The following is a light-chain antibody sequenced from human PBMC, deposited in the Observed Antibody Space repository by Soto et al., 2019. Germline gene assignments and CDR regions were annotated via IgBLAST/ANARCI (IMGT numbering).Light chain of an antibody. V-gene: IGLV2-23*01. Sequence: QSALTQPASVSGSPGQSITISCTGTSSDVGTYNLVSWYQQHPGKAPKLVIYEDRKRPSGVSNRFSGSKSGNTASLTVSGPQAEDEADYYCSSYAGGHTWVFGGGTKLTVL. CDR1: SSDVGTYNL. CDR3: SSYAGGHTWV. J-gene: IGLJ3*02. CDR2: EDR.